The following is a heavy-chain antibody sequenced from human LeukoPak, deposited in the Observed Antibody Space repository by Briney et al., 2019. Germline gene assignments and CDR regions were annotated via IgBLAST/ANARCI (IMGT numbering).Heavy chain of an antibody. J-gene: IGHJ6*02. CDR3: AKIGGVYYYGMDV. Sequence: GGSLRLSCAASGFTFSSYSMNWVRQAPGKGLEWVSSISSSSSYIYYADSVKGRFTISRDNAKNSLYLQMNSLRAEDTAVYYCAKIGGVYYYGMDVWGQGTTVTASS. CDR2: ISSSSSYI. CDR1: GFTFSSYS. V-gene: IGHV3-21*01.